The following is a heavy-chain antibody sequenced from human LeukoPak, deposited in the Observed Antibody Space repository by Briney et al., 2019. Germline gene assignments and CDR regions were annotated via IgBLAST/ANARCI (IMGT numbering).Heavy chain of an antibody. CDR3: ARALGSTDDC. Sequence: GGSLRLSCAASGFTFSSYAMHWVRQAPGKGLEWVAVIWYDGKKEHYADSVKGRFTISRDNSKNTLDLQMNSLRAEDTAVYYCARALGSTDDCWGQGTLVTVSS. J-gene: IGHJ4*02. V-gene: IGHV3-33*08. D-gene: IGHD2-2*01. CDR1: GFTFSSYA. CDR2: IWYDGKKE.